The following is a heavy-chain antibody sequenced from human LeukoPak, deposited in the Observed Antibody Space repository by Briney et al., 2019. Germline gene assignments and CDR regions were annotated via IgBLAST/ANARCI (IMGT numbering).Heavy chain of an antibody. CDR2: INPTGSTA. Sequence: ASVKVSCKSSGYTFTRNYMHWVRQAPGQGLEWVGLINPTGSTAWSAQKFRGRLTMTRDLPTTTDYMELSSLRLEDTAVYYCARDNSLEDMAWWFDPWGQGTLVIVSS. J-gene: IGHJ5*02. D-gene: IGHD5-24*01. CDR1: GYTFTRNY. CDR3: ARDNSLEDMAWWFDP. V-gene: IGHV1-46*01.